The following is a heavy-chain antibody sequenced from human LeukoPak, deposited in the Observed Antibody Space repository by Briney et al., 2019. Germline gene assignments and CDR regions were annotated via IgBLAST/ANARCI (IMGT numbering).Heavy chain of an antibody. J-gene: IGHJ4*02. D-gene: IGHD3-16*01. CDR1: GFTFSDYQ. CDR2: ISGVGSTI. Sequence: GGSLRLSCAASGFTFSDYQMNWVRQAPGKGLEWISYISGVGSTIFYADSVKGRFTISRDNAKNSLYLQMNSLRVDDTAVYYCARGGDSWGQGTLVTVSS. CDR3: ARGGDS. V-gene: IGHV3-48*03.